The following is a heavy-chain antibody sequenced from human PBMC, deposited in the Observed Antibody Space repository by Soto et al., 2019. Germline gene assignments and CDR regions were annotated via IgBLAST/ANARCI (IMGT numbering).Heavy chain of an antibody. CDR1: GFSFSSFA. D-gene: IGHD5-18*01. Sequence: GGSLRLSCEASGFSFSSFAMNWVRQAPGRGLEWVSYISDDGASIYYADSLKGRFTISRDNAKNPLSLQMNNLRAEDTAVYYCARENSVQAWLHHFDHWGLGTLVTVSS. J-gene: IGHJ4*02. V-gene: IGHV3-48*03. CDR3: ARENSVQAWLHHFDH. CDR2: ISDDGASI.